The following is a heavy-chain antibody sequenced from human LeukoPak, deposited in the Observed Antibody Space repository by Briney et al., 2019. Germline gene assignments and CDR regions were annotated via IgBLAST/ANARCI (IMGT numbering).Heavy chain of an antibody. Sequence: PSETLSLTCTVSGGSISSYYWSWIRQPPGKGLEWIGYIYYSGSTNYNPSLKSRVTISVDTSKNQFSLKLSSVTAADTAVYYCARGTTVTTVFGYWGQGTLVTVSS. CDR1: GGSISSYY. CDR3: ARGTTVTTVFGY. J-gene: IGHJ4*02. V-gene: IGHV4-59*01. D-gene: IGHD4-17*01. CDR2: IYYSGST.